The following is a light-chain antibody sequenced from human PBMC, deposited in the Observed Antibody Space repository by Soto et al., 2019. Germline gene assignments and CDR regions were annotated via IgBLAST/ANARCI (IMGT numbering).Light chain of an antibody. J-gene: IGLJ3*02. CDR1: SSNIGKNY. Sequence: QSVLTQPPSVSAAPGQKVTISCSGSSSNIGKNYVSWYQQLPGTAPKLLIYRNNQRPSGVPDRFSGSKSGTSASLAISGLRSEDEADYYCVARDDSLNSPVFGGGTKLTVL. CDR3: VARDDSLNSPV. CDR2: RNN. V-gene: IGLV1-47*01.